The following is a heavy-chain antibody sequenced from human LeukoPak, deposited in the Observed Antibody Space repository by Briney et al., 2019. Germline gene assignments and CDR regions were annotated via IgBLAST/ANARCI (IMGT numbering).Heavy chain of an antibody. J-gene: IGHJ4*02. CDR1: GISASGNY. CDR3: ARVGYSDFWSGYYWDY. D-gene: IGHD3-3*01. CDR2: ISSSGTTI. V-gene: IGHV3-48*01. Sequence: PGGSLRLSCAGSGISASGNYMNWVRQAPGKGLEWISYISSSGTTIYYADSVQGRFIISRDNARNSLYLQMNSLRAEDTAVYYCARVGYSDFWSGYYWDYWGQGTLATVSS.